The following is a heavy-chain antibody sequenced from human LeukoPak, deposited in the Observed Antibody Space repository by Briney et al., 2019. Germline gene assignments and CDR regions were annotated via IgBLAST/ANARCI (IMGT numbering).Heavy chain of an antibody. CDR2: INSDGSST. CDR1: GFTFSSYW. V-gene: IGHV3-74*01. Sequence: PGGSLRLSCAASGFTFSSYWMHWVRQAPGEGLVWVSRINSDGSSTSYADSVKGRFTISRDNAKNTLYLQMNSLRAEDTAVYYCARVLEPAEYAFDIWGQGTMVTVSS. J-gene: IGHJ3*02. D-gene: IGHD2-2*01. CDR3: ARVLEPAEYAFDI.